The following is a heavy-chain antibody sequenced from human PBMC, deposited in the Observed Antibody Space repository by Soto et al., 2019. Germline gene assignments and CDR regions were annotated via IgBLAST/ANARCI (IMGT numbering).Heavy chain of an antibody. D-gene: IGHD6-19*01. CDR3: ARVDGYSSGWGTFWFDP. CDR1: GYTFTSYG. V-gene: IGHV1-18*04. J-gene: IGHJ5*02. CDR2: ISACNGNT. Sequence: ASVKVSCKASGYTFTSYGISWVRQAPGQGLEWMGWISACNGNTNYAQKLQGRVTMTTDTSTSTAYMELRSLRSDDTAVYYCARVDGYSSGWGTFWFDPWGQGTLVTVSS.